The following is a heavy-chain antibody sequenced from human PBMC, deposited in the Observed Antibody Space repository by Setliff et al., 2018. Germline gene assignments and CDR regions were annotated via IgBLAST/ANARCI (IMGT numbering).Heavy chain of an antibody. V-gene: IGHV4-59*01. CDR1: GDSIRSYY. CDR2: IYYTGSS. Sequence: SETLSLTCTVSGDSIRSYYWSWVRQPPGRGLEWIGYIYYTGSSNYNPSLKSRVTISVDTSKNQFSLRLRSVSAADTAVYYCAREPMDSAMVTTGGFDIWGQGTLVTVSS. J-gene: IGHJ3*02. D-gene: IGHD5-18*01. CDR3: AREPMDSAMVTTGGFDI.